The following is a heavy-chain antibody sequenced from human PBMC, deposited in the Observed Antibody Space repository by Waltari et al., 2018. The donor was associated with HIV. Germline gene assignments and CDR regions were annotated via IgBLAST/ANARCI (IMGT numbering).Heavy chain of an antibody. V-gene: IGHV3-23*01. D-gene: IGHD3-3*01. Sequence: EVQLLESGGGLVQPGGYLSLSCAASGFTFSSDSLSGGQQAPGKGLEWVSAISGSGGSTAYADSVKGRFTISRDNSKNTLYLQMNSLRAEDTAVYYCAKGHYVFWSGSYYYGMDVWGQGTTVTVSS. CDR3: AKGHYVFWSGSYYYGMDV. CDR1: GFTFSSDS. CDR2: ISGSGGST. J-gene: IGHJ6*02.